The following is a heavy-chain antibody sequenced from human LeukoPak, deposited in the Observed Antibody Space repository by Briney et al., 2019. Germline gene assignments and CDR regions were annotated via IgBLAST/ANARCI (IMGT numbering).Heavy chain of an antibody. CDR2: ISASGPLT. D-gene: IGHD6-25*01. Sequence: GGSLRLSCAASGFSFSSYEMNWVRQAPGKGLEGISYISASGPLTQYADSVEGRFTISGDNAKNSLYLQMNSLRGEDTAVYYCARDGTPIYSSGWVYMDVWGKGTTVTISS. CDR1: GFSFSSYE. V-gene: IGHV3-48*03. J-gene: IGHJ6*04. CDR3: ARDGTPIYSSGWVYMDV.